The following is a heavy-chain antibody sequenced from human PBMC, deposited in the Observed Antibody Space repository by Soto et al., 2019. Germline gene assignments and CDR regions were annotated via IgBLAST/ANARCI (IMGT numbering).Heavy chain of an antibody. V-gene: IGHV3-48*01. Sequence: GGSLILSCAASGFTFSSYAMSWVRQAPGKGLEWVSAISSSSTIYYADSVKGRFTISRDNAKNSLYLQMNSLRAEDTAVYYCARSVFVDTAMNHDYWGQGTLVTVSS. CDR1: GFTFSSYA. J-gene: IGHJ4*02. CDR2: ISSSSTI. D-gene: IGHD5-18*01. CDR3: ARSVFVDTAMNHDY.